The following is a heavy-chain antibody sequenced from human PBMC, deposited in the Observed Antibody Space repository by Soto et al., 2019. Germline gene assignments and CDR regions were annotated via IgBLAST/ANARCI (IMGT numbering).Heavy chain of an antibody. D-gene: IGHD6-13*01. CDR3: AMPRIPAPTSPVDS. J-gene: IGHJ4*02. V-gene: IGHV3-30*04. Sequence: QVQLVESGGGVVQPGTSLRLSCTTAGFNFRSYAMHWVRQAPGKGLEWVAVVSSEGNTKFYAESVTGRFTISKDNSKNTLYLPMDSLRADDTAVYFCAMPRIPAPTSPVDSWGQGTLVTVSS. CDR2: VSSEGNTK. CDR1: GFNFRSYA.